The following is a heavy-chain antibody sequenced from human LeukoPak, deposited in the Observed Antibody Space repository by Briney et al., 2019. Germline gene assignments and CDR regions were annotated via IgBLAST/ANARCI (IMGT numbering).Heavy chain of an antibody. J-gene: IGHJ6*02. CDR2: ISAYNGNT. Sequence: ASVKVSCKASGYTFTSYGISWVRQAPGQGLEWMGWISAYNGNTNYAQKLQGRVTMTTDTSTSTAYMELRSLRSDDTAVYYCARTDNWNYAGLYYYYGMDVWGQGTTVTVSS. CDR3: ARTDNWNYAGLYYYYGMDV. CDR1: GYTFTSYG. D-gene: IGHD1-7*01. V-gene: IGHV1-18*01.